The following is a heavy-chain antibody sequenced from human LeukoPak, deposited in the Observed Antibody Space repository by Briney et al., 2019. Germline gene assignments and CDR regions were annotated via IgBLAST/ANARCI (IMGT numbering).Heavy chain of an antibody. CDR1: RYTLTELS. V-gene: IGHV1-69*13. Sequence: GASVKVSCKVSRYTLTELSIHWVRQAPGQGLEWMGGIIPIFGTANYAQKFQGRVTITADESTSTAYMELSSLRSEDTAVYYCARVLDSSGPSDYWGQGTLVTVSS. CDR2: IIPIFGTA. CDR3: ARVLDSSGPSDY. D-gene: IGHD6-19*01. J-gene: IGHJ4*02.